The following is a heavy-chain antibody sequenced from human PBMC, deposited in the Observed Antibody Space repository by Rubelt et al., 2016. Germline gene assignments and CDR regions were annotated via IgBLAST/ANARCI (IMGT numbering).Heavy chain of an antibody. CDR2: ISSSGST. Sequence: QVQLQQWGAGLLKPSETLSLTCAVYGGSFSGYYWNWIRQPPGTGLEWIGYISSSGSTNYSPSLKGRVPISGDTSKNQSARKLMSVTAAGTAVYYWARADSSYYPFDYWGQGTLVTVSS. J-gene: IGHJ4*02. V-gene: IGHV4-34*11. CDR1: GGSFSGYY. D-gene: IGHD3-22*01. CDR3: ARADSSYYPFDY.